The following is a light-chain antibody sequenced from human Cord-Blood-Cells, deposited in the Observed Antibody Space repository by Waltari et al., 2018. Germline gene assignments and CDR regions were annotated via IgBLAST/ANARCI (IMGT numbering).Light chain of an antibody. CDR1: QSISSY. CDR2: AAS. V-gene: IGKV1-39*01. Sequence: DIQMTPSSSSLSASVGDRVTITCLASQSISSYLNWYQQKPGKAPKLLIYAASSVQTGVPTRFSGSGAETDVTLTISSLQPGDFATYDCEQSYSTPGSFGQGTKVEIK. CDR3: EQSYSTPGS. J-gene: IGKJ2*04.